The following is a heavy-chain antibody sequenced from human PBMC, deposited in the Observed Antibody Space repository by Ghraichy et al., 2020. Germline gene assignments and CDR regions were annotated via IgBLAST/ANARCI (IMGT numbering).Heavy chain of an antibody. CDR3: AKDYYFDAGPDS. CDR2: LSGGGDKA. Sequence: GGSLRLSCAASGFTFSNYAMNWVRQAPGKGLEWVSSLSGGGDKAYYIASVKGRFTISRDNSKNTLYLQVNSLRVEDTAVYFCAKDYYFDAGPDSWGQGTLVTVSS. V-gene: IGHV3-23*01. D-gene: IGHD3-22*01. J-gene: IGHJ5*01. CDR1: GFTFSNYA.